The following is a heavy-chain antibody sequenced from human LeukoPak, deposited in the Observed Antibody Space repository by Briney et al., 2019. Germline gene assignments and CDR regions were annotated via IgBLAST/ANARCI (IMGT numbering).Heavy chain of an antibody. D-gene: IGHD2-15*01. J-gene: IGHJ2*01. Sequence: PSETLSLTCAVSGGSINRGGYSWTWIRQPPGTGLEWIGYIYHSGSTYYTPSLKSRVTISLDRSKNQFSLKLNSVTAADTAVYYCARDPGSPRGFFDLWGRGTLVTVSS. CDR2: IYHSGST. CDR3: ARDPGSPRGFFDL. V-gene: IGHV4-30-2*01. CDR1: GGSINRGGYS.